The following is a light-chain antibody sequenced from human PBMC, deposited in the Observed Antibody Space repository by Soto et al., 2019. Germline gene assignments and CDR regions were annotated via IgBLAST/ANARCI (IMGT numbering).Light chain of an antibody. CDR1: QSISTW. CDR2: AAS. J-gene: IGKJ5*01. CDR3: QQSYSTTIT. V-gene: IGKV1-5*03. Sequence: DIQMTQSPSTLSASVGDRVTITCRASQSISTWLAWYQQKPGTAPKLLIYAASTLETGVPSRFSGSRSGTEFTLTVSSLQPEDFATYYCQQSYSTTITFGQGTRLEIK.